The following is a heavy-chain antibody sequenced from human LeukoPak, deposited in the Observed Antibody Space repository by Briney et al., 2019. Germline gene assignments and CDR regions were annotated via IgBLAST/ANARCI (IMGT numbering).Heavy chain of an antibody. CDR1: RFTFSDYS. Sequence: GGSPRLSCAASRFTFSDYSMNWVRQAPGKGLEWVSTISSSGSSIFYAASVKGRFTISRDNARNSLYLQMNSLRTEDTAVYYCGSLDSREDSSSRWGPLDIWGQGTMVTVSS. CDR2: ISSSGSSI. V-gene: IGHV3-21*01. D-gene: IGHD6-6*01. CDR3: GSLDSREDSSSRWGPLDI. J-gene: IGHJ3*02.